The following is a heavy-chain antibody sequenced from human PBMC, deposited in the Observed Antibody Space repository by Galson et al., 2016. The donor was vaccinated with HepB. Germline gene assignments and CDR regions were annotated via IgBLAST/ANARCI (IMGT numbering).Heavy chain of an antibody. J-gene: IGHJ3*02. CDR2: IWQDGSDI. V-gene: IGHV3-33*01. CDR3: AREGRKSLLDAFDI. Sequence: SLRLSCAASGFNFRNYAMHWVRQAPGKGLEWVALIWQDGSDIYYADSVKGRFTISRDNAKNSLYLQMNSLRAEDTAVYYCAREGRKSLLDAFDIWGQGTMVTVSS. CDR1: GFNFRNYA.